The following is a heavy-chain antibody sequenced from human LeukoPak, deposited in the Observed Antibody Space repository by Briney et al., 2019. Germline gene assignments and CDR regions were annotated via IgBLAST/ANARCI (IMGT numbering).Heavy chain of an antibody. V-gene: IGHV3-11*04. D-gene: IGHD3-10*02. Sequence: LSLTCGVYGGSFSGYYWSWIRQAPGKGLEWVSYISSSGSTIYYADSVKGRFTISRDNAKNSLYLQMNSLRAEDTAVYYCAELGITMIGGVWGKGTTVTISS. J-gene: IGHJ6*04. CDR2: ISSSGSTI. CDR3: AELGITMIGGV. CDR1: GGSFSGYY.